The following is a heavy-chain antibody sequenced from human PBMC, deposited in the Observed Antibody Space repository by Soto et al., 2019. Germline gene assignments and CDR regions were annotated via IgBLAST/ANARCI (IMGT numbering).Heavy chain of an antibody. Sequence: SETLSLTCAVSGGSFSGYFWTWIRQPPGKGLEWLAEINHSGITNYNPSVESRVSMSVDTSKNQFSLRLYSVTAADTAVYYCVRGPYNYNSRYFDYWGQGTLVTVSS. J-gene: IGHJ4*02. D-gene: IGHD1-1*01. CDR3: VRGPYNYNSRYFDY. CDR2: INHSGIT. CDR1: GGSFSGYF. V-gene: IGHV4-34*01.